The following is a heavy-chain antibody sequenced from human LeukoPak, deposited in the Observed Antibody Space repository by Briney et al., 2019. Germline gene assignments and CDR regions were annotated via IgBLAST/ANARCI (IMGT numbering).Heavy chain of an antibody. CDR3: AKDSQQQLDAGNFDY. D-gene: IGHD6-13*01. Sequence: GRSLRLSCAASGFTFDDYAMHWVRQAPGKGLEWVSGISWNSGSIGYADSVKGRFTISRDNAKNSLYLQMNSLRAEDTALYYCAKDSQQQLDAGNFDYWGQGTLVTVSS. CDR1: GFTFDDYA. V-gene: IGHV3-9*01. CDR2: ISWNSGSI. J-gene: IGHJ4*02.